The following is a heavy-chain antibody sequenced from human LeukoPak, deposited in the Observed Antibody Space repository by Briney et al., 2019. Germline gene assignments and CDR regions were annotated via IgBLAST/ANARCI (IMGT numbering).Heavy chain of an antibody. D-gene: IGHD6-13*01. CDR1: GGSISSSSYY. V-gene: IGHV4-39*07. CDR2: IYYSGTT. J-gene: IGHJ5*02. Sequence: SETLSLTCTVSGGSISSSSYYWGWIRQPPGKGLEWIGSIYYSGTTYYNPSLKSRVTISVDTSKNQFSLKLSSVTAADTAVYYCARGRNSSSWSNGDWFDPWGQGTLVTVSS. CDR3: ARGRNSSSWSNGDWFDP.